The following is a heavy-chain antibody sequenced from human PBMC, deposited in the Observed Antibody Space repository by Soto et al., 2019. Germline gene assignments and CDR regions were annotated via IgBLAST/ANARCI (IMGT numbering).Heavy chain of an antibody. J-gene: IGHJ5*02. CDR1: GYTFTSYG. D-gene: IGHD2-8*01. V-gene: IGHV1-18*01. CDR3: ARDHGIFLMVYAINSWFDP. Sequence: QVQLVQSGAEVKKPGSSVKVSCKASGYTFTSYGSSWVRQAPGQGLEWMGWISADNGNTNYAQKLQGRVTMTTDTSTSTAYMELRSLRSDDTGVYYCARDHGIFLMVYAINSWFDPWGQGTVVTVSS. CDR2: ISADNGNT.